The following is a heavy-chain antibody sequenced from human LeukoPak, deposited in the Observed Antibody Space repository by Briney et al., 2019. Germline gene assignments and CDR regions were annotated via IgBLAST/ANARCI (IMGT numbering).Heavy chain of an antibody. CDR1: GASVSSDY. CDR2: VYYSGST. J-gene: IGHJ6*03. CDR3: AREIGSYAPTLGNYYYYYMDV. V-gene: IGHV4-59*02. Sequence: SETLSLTCTVSGASVSSDYWSWIRQPPGKGLEWIGYVYYSGSTNYNPSLKSRVTMSVDTSKNHFSLKLRSVTAADTALYYCAREIGSYAPTLGNYYYYYMDVWGKGTTVTVSS. D-gene: IGHD3-10*01.